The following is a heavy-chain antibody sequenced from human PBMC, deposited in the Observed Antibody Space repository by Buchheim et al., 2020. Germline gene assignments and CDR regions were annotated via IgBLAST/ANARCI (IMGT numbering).Heavy chain of an antibody. Sequence: EVQLVESGGGLVKPGGSLRLSCAASGFPFTNAWMNWVRQAPGKGLEWVGRIKSKTDGGTTDYAVPVRGRFTISRDDPKDTLYLQMNSLNTEDTAVYYCTTGLTVTAKYRALDYWGQGTL. D-gene: IGHD2-21*02. CDR1: GFPFTNAW. CDR3: TTGLTVTAKYRALDY. CDR2: IKSKTDGGTT. V-gene: IGHV3-15*07. J-gene: IGHJ4*02.